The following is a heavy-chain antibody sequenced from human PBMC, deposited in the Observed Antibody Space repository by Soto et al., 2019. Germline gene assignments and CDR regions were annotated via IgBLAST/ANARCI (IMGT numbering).Heavy chain of an antibody. V-gene: IGHV4-4*02. CDR1: GGSISSSNW. J-gene: IGHJ6*02. CDR2: IYHSGST. Sequence: PSETLSLTCAVSGGSISSSNWWSWVRQPPGKGLEWIGEIYHSGSTNYNPSLKSRVTISVDKSKNQFSPKLSSVTAADTAVYYCAGDGSNWGSGDYYYGMDVWGQGTTVT. D-gene: IGHD7-27*01. CDR3: AGDGSNWGSGDYYYGMDV.